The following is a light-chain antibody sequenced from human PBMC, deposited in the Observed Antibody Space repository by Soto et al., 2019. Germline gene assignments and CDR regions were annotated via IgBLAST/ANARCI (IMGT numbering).Light chain of an antibody. CDR1: KSINVN. CDR3: QQSYSTLWT. Sequence: DILITHSPSSLSASVLYRVTITFRENKSINVNLNWYQRKPGKAPKLLIFDASSLQSGVPSRFSGSGSGTDFTLTITSLQPEDFATYYCQQSYSTLWTFGQGTKVDIK. CDR2: DAS. V-gene: IGKV1-39*01. J-gene: IGKJ1*01.